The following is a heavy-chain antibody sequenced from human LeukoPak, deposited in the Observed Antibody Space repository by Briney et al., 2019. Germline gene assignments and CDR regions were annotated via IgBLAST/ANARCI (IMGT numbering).Heavy chain of an antibody. V-gene: IGHV4-34*01. CDR2: IKHSGST. D-gene: IGHD6-13*01. Sequence: SETLSLTCDVYGGSFSGYYWSWIRQPPGKGLEWIGEIKHSGSTNYNPSLKSRVTISVDTSKNQFSLKLSSVTAADTAVYYCARLGYTIAAAGQDDYWGQGTLVTVSS. J-gene: IGHJ4*02. CDR3: ARLGYTIAAAGQDDY. CDR1: GGSFSGYY.